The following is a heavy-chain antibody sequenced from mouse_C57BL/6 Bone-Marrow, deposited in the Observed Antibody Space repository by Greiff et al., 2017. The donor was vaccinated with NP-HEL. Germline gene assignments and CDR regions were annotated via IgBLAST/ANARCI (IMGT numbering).Heavy chain of an antibody. J-gene: IGHJ3*01. V-gene: IGHV1-59*01. CDR2: IDPSDSYT. CDR3: ARGGNTRGFAY. Sequence: QVQLQQPGAELVRPGTSVKLSCKASGYTFTSYWMHWVKQRPGQGLEWIGVIDPSDSYTNYNQKFKGKATLTVDTSSSTAYMQLSSLTSEDSAVYYCARGGNTRGFAYWGQGTLVTVSA. CDR1: GYTFTSYW.